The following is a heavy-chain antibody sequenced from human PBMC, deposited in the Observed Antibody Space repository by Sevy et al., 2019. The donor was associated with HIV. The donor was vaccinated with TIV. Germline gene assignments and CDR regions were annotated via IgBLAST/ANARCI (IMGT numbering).Heavy chain of an antibody. CDR3: ARLDTAMVPCDY. CDR2: ISAYKGNT. D-gene: IGHD5-18*01. J-gene: IGHJ4*02. Sequence: ASVKVSCKGSGYTFTNYGISWVRQAPGQGLEWMGWISAYKGNTNYAQKLQGRVTMSTDTSTSTAYMELRSLRSDDTAVYYCARLDTAMVPCDYWGQGTLVTVSS. CDR1: GYTFTNYG. V-gene: IGHV1-18*01.